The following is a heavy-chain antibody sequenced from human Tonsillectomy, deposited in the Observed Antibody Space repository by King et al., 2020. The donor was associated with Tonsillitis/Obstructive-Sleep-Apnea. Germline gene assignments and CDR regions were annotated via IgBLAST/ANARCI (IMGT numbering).Heavy chain of an antibody. D-gene: IGHD6-19*01. Sequence: QLQESGPGLVKPSETLSLTCTVSGGSINTYFWSWIRQPPGKGLEWIGYIYYSGSTNYNPSLKSRVTMSVDTSKNQFSLRLNSVTAADTAVYYWAGVGDSGWTIDYWGQGTLVTVSS. CDR1: GGSINTYF. V-gene: IGHV4-59*01. CDR2: IYYSGST. J-gene: IGHJ4*02. CDR3: AGVGDSGWTIDY.